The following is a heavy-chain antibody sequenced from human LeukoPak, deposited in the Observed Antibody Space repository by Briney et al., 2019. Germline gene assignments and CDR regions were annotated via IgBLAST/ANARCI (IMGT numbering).Heavy chain of an antibody. CDR2: IYSGGST. D-gene: IGHD5-18*01. Sequence: GGSLRLSCAASGFTVSSNYMSWVRQAPGKGLEWVSVIYSGGSTYYADSVKGRFTISRDNSKNTLYLQMNSLRAEDTAVYYCASAAMDFYPLDYGGQGTLVTVSS. CDR3: ASAAMDFYPLDY. V-gene: IGHV3-66*01. CDR1: GFTVSSNY. J-gene: IGHJ4*02.